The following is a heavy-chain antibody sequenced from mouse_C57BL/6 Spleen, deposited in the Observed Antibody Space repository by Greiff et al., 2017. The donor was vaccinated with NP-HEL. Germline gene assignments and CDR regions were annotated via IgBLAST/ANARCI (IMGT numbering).Heavy chain of an antibody. Sequence: VQLQQSGPELVKPGASVKMSCKASGYTFTDYYMHWVKQKPGKGLEWIGEIYPGSGNTYYNEKFKGKATLTADTSSSTAYMQLSSLTSEDSAVYFCAYYDYAWFAYWGQGTLVTVSA. D-gene: IGHD2-4*01. J-gene: IGHJ3*01. CDR3: YYDYAWFAY. CDR2: YPGSGNTY. CDR1: YTFTDYYM. V-gene: IGHV1-83*01.